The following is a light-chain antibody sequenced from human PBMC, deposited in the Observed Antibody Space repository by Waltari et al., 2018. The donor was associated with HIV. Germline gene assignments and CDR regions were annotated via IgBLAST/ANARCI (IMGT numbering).Light chain of an antibody. Sequence: DIVLTQSPDTLSVSQGQSANLSCRASQSISASQLAWYQQKPGQAPRLFIYGASTRATGIPDRFSGSGSGTDFALTISRLEPEDSAVFYCQQYGRSPITFGLGTRLEIK. CDR1: QSISASQ. J-gene: IGKJ5*01. CDR3: QQYGRSPIT. CDR2: GAS. V-gene: IGKV3-20*01.